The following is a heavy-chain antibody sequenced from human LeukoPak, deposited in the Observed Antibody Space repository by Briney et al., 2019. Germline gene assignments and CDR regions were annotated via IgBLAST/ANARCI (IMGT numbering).Heavy chain of an antibody. CDR3: ARRRLCRWFDP. V-gene: IGHV4-39*01. D-gene: IGHD3-10*02. CDR2: IYYSGST. CDR1: GGSISSSSYY. Sequence: SETLSLTCTVSGGSISSSSYYWGWIRQPPGKGLEWIGSIYYSGSTYYNPSLKSRVTISVDTSKNQFSLKLSSVTAADTAVYYCARRRLCRWFDPWGQGTLVTVSS. J-gene: IGHJ5*02.